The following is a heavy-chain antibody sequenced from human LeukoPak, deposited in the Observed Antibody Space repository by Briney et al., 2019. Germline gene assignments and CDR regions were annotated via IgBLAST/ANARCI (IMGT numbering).Heavy chain of an antibody. Sequence: GASVTVSCKASGYTFTAYYLHWVRQAPGQGLEWMGYIYPKSGDTYYAQTFQDRVTMTMDTSISTVYMELSRLRSDDTAVYYCARDEAAPKTNALDIWGQGTKVTVSS. CDR1: GYTFTAYY. V-gene: IGHV1-2*02. CDR2: IYPKSGDT. J-gene: IGHJ3*02. D-gene: IGHD2-15*01. CDR3: ARDEAAPKTNALDI.